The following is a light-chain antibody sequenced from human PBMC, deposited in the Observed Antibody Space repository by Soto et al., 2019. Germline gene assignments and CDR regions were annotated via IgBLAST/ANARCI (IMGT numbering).Light chain of an antibody. Sequence: EIVLTQSPGTLSLSPGERATLSCRASQSVSSNYLGWYQQKPGQAPRLLIYGASSRATGIPDRFSGSGSGTDFILTLTRXXXEDFAVYYCQQYENSPWTFGQGTKV. CDR2: GAS. CDR1: QSVSSNY. J-gene: IGKJ1*01. V-gene: IGKV3-20*01. CDR3: QQYENSPWT.